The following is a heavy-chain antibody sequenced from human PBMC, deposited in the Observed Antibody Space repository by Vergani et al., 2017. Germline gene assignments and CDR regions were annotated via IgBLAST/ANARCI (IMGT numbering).Heavy chain of an antibody. CDR1: GYTFTGYY. D-gene: IGHD1-26*01. V-gene: IGHV1-2*06. Sequence: QVQLVQSGAEVKKPGASVKVSCKASGYTFTGYYMHWVRQAPGQGLEWMGRSNPNSGGRNYAQKFQGRVTRTRETSISTAYMELSRLRADDTAVYYCARSGVYSGSYCFDYWGQGTLVTVSS. CDR2: SNPNSGGR. J-gene: IGHJ4*02. CDR3: ARSGVYSGSYCFDY.